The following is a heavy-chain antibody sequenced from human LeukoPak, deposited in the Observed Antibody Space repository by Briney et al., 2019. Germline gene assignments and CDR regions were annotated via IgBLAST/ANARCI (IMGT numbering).Heavy chain of an antibody. CDR2: INHSGST. J-gene: IGHJ4*02. D-gene: IGHD3-10*01. Sequence: PSETLSLTCAVYGGSFSGYYWSWIRQPPGKGLEWIGEINHSGSTNYNPSLKSRVTISVDTSKNQFSLKLSSVTAADTAVYYCARTMVRGFSVPFDYWGQGTLVTVSS. CDR3: ARTMVRGFSVPFDY. CDR1: GGSFSGYY. V-gene: IGHV4-34*01.